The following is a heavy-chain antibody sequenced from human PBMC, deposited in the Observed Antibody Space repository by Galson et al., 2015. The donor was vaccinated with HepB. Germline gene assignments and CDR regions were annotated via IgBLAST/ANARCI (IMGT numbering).Heavy chain of an antibody. CDR3: ARAALGWFDP. CDR1: KFTFSDYY. CDR2: ISSSGNNI. J-gene: IGHJ5*02. V-gene: IGHV3-11*01. D-gene: IGHD6-25*01. Sequence: SLRLSCAASKFTFSDYYMSWIRRAPGKGLEWISYISSSGNNIYYADSVKGRFTISRDNAKKSLYLQMNSLRAEDTAVYYCARAALGWFDPWGQGTLVTVSS.